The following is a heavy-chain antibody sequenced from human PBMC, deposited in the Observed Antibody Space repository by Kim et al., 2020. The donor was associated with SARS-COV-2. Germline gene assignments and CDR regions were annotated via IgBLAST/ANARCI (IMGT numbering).Heavy chain of an antibody. D-gene: IGHD1-26*01. Sequence: YYADSVKGRFTISRDNAKNSLYLQMNSLRAEDTAVYYCASVVGTTWSLGYWGQGTLVTVSS. J-gene: IGHJ4*02. V-gene: IGHV3-48*03. CDR3: ASVVGTTWSLGY.